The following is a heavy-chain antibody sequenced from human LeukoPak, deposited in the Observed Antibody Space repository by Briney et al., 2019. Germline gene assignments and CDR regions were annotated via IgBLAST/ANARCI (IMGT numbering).Heavy chain of an antibody. J-gene: IGHJ4*02. Sequence: GESLQISCKGSGYSFTTFWIGWVRQMPGKGLEWMGIIYPDDSDIRYSPSFQGQVTISADKSISTAYLQWSSLKASDTAMYYCARGYCSSISCYRFDYWGQGTLVTVSS. D-gene: IGHD2-2*01. V-gene: IGHV5-51*01. CDR3: ARGYCSSISCYRFDY. CDR1: GYSFTTFW. CDR2: IYPDDSDI.